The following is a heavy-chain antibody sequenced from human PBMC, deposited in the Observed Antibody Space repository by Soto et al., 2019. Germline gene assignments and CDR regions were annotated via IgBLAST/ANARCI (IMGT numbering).Heavy chain of an antibody. CDR2: IAIAGDT. CDR3: TRAGPGGKLWRDLQY. J-gene: IGHJ4*02. Sequence: EVQLVESGGGLVQPGGSLRLSCAASGFTLSTYDMHWVRQAAGRPLEWVSAIAIAGDTFYADAVKGRFTISRDDAKNSLYLQMSSLAVGDTAVYYCTRAGPGGKLWRDLQYWGQGTLVTVSS. V-gene: IGHV3-13*01. D-gene: IGHD5-18*01. CDR1: GFTLSTYD.